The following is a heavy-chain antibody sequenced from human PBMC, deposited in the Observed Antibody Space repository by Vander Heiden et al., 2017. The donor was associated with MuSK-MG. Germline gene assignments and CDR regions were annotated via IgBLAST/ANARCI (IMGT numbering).Heavy chain of an antibody. V-gene: IGHV1-69-2*01. Sequence: EVQLVQSGPEVKKPGTTVKISCKVSGNKFNDHFVHWVRQAPGKGLEWMGLVDPEDGETLFAEKFQARVTITADTSTDTASMELSNLRSEDTAVYYCATGFYRWLEYWGQGTLVTVSS. D-gene: IGHD3-10*01. J-gene: IGHJ4*02. CDR3: ATGFYRWLEY. CDR1: GNKFNDHF. CDR2: VDPEDGET.